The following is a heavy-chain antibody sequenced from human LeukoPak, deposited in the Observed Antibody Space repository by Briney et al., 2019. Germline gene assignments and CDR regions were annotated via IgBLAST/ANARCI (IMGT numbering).Heavy chain of an antibody. CDR3: ARGGARSSGWSDY. Sequence: ASVKVSCKASGYTFTGYYMRWVRQAPGQGLEWMGWINPNSGGTDYAQKFQGRVTMTRDTSISTAYMELSRLRSDDTAVYYCARGGARSSGWSDYWGQGTLVTVSS. J-gene: IGHJ4*02. CDR1: GYTFTGYY. CDR2: INPNSGGT. D-gene: IGHD6-19*01. V-gene: IGHV1-2*02.